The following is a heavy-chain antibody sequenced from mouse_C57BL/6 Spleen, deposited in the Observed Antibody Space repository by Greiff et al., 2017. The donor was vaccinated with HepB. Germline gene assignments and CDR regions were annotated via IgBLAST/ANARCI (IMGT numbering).Heavy chain of an antibody. CDR2: INPYNGGT. Sequence: EVQLQQSGPVLVKPGASVKMSCKASGYTFTDYYMNWVKQSHGKSLEWIGVINPYNGGTSYNQKFKGKATLTVDKSSSTAYMELTSLTSEDSAVYYYARGGHYDGYYVAYWGQGTLVTVSA. J-gene: IGHJ3*01. V-gene: IGHV1-19*01. CDR3: ARGGHYDGYYVAY. CDR1: GYTFTDYY. D-gene: IGHD2-3*01.